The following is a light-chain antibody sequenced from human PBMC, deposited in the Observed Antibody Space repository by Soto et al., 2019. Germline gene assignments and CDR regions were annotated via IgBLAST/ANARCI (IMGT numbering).Light chain of an antibody. CDR2: AAS. V-gene: IGKV1-39*01. CDR1: QSISNY. Sequence: DIETTQSPSSLSASVGDRVTITCRASQSISNYLNWYQHKPGKVPKLLIYAASSLQSGVPTRFSGSGSGTDFTLTISSLQPEDFATYYCQQSYGTPLTFGGGTKVEIK. J-gene: IGKJ4*01. CDR3: QQSYGTPLT.